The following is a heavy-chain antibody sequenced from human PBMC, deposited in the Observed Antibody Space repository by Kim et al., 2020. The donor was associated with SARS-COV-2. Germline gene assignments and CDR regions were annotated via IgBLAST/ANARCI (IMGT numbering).Heavy chain of an antibody. CDR2: ISSRGGTI. J-gene: IGHJ4*02. Sequence: GGSLRLSCVASGFTFNDYSMSWIRQAPGKGLDWVSYISSRGGTIYYADSVKGRFTISRDNAKNSLYLQMNSLRADDTAVYHCARTYSSTVGLWGQGTLVTVSS. V-gene: IGHV3-11*01. D-gene: IGHD4-17*01. CDR3: ARTYSSTVGL. CDR1: GFTFNDYS.